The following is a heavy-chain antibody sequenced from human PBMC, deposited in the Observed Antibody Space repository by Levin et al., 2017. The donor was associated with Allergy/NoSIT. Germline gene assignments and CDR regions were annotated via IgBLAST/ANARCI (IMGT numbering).Heavy chain of an antibody. V-gene: IGHV1-69*06. CDR2: IIPIFGTA. Sequence: SVKVSCKASGGTFSSYAISWVRQAPGQGLEWMGGIIPIFGTANYAQKFQGRVTITADKSTSTAYMELSSLRSEDTAVYYCARSIMITFGGVIAPFFDYWGQGTLVTVSS. D-gene: IGHD3-16*02. J-gene: IGHJ4*02. CDR1: GGTFSSYA. CDR3: ARSIMITFGGVIAPFFDY.